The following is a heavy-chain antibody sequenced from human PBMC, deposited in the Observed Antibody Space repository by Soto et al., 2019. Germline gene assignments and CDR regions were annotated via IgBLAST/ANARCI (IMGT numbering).Heavy chain of an antibody. CDR3: ARDGMYCSSTSCYSGWLDP. CDR2: IWYDGSNK. V-gene: IGHV3-33*01. CDR1: EGTFGSYG. D-gene: IGHD2-2*01. J-gene: IGHJ5*02. Sequence: GGSMRLSWAAAEGTFGSYGGHWIRQAHGKGLDWVAVIWYDGSNKYYADSVKGRFTISRDNSKNTLYLQMNSLRAEDTAVYYCARDGMYCSSTSCYSGWLDPRGQGTLVTVSS.